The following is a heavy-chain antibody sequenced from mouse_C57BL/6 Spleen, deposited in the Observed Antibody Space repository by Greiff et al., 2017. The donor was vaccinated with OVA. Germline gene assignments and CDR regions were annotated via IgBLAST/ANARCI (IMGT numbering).Heavy chain of an antibody. V-gene: IGHV1-64*01. D-gene: IGHD2-1*01. CDR3: ARGGNLLFAY. CDR2: IHPNSGST. Sequence: QVQLQQSGAELVKPGASVKLSCKASGYTFTSYWMHWVKQRPGQGLEWIGMIHPNSGSTNYNEKFKSKAKLTVDKSSSAAYMQLSSLTSEDAAVYYCARGGNLLFAYWGQGTLVTVSA. CDR1: GYTFTSYW. J-gene: IGHJ3*01.